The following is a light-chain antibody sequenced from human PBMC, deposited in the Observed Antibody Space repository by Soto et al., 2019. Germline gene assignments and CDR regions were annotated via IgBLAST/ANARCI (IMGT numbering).Light chain of an antibody. J-gene: IGLJ2*01. CDR2: DVS. Sequence: QSALTQPRSVSGSPGQSVTISCTGTSSDVGGYNYVSWHQQHPGKAPKLMIYDVSERPSGVPDRFSGSKSGNTASLTISGLQAEDEADYYCCSYAGSYTVVFGGGTKLTVL. CDR3: CSYAGSYTVV. V-gene: IGLV2-11*01. CDR1: SSDVGGYNY.